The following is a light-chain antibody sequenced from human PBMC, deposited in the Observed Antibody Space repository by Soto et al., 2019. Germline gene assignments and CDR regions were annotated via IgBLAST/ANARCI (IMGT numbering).Light chain of an antibody. CDR1: KGISRC. Sequence: DIQMTQSPPSVSASVGDRVTITCRASKGISRCLVWYQQKPGKAPKLMIYAASSLQSGVPTRFSGSGSGTDFALTISSLQPEDFATCYCEQGNSFPITLGHGKRLEIK. V-gene: IGKV1-12*01. J-gene: IGKJ5*01. CDR2: AAS. CDR3: EQGNSFPIT.